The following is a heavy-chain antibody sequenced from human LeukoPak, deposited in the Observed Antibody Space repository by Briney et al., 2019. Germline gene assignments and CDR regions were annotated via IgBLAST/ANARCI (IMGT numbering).Heavy chain of an antibody. CDR1: GFTFSSYT. V-gene: IGHV3-21*01. J-gene: IGHJ4*02. D-gene: IGHD1-26*01. Sequence: GESLRLSGAASGFTFSSYTMTWVRQAPGKGLEWVSSISRSGDYIFYADSVRGRFTISRDNAKNSLYLQMTSLRAEDTAVYYCAKDRLVGGSDRHPLDYRGQGTLVTISS. CDR3: AKDRLVGGSDRHPLDY. CDR2: ISRSGDYI.